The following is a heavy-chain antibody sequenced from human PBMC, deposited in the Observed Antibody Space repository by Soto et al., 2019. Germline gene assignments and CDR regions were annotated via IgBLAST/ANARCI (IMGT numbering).Heavy chain of an antibody. CDR3: ATDDGQYCGSV. Sequence: QVQLVQSGAAVRKPGASVKISCKASGYTMTAHFLHWVRQAPGRGLEWMGWINPKNGGTDYAQKFQDRVSMTRDTSINTPYIQLNRLTSDDTAVYFCATDDGQYCGSVWGQGTLVSVSS. V-gene: IGHV1-2*02. CDR2: INPKNGGT. J-gene: IGHJ1*01. CDR1: GYTMTAHF. D-gene: IGHD2-15*01.